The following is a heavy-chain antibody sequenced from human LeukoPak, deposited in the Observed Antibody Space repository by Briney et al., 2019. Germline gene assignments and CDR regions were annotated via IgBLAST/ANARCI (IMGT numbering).Heavy chain of an antibody. Sequence: PGGSLRLSCAASGFTFSSYGMHWVRQAPGKGREWGAFIRYGGSNKYYADSVKGRFTISRDNSKNTLYLKMNSLRAEDTAVYYCAKDRAQRATAIDYWGQGTLVTVSS. CDR2: IRYGGSNK. J-gene: IGHJ4*02. D-gene: IGHD2-21*02. CDR1: GFTFSSYG. V-gene: IGHV3-30*02. CDR3: AKDRAQRATAIDY.